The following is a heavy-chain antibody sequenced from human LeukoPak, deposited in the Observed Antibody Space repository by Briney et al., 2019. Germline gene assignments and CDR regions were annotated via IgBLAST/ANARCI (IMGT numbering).Heavy chain of an antibody. J-gene: IGHJ4*02. CDR1: GGSFSGYY. V-gene: IGHV4-34*01. Sequence: SETLSLTCAVYGGSFSGYYWSWIRQPPGKGLEWIGEINHSGSTNYNPSLKSRVTISVDTSKNQFSLKLSSVTAADTAVYYCAWRTTTTVGPPDYWGQGTLVTVSS. CDR2: INHSGST. D-gene: IGHD4-11*01. CDR3: AWRTTTTVGPPDY.